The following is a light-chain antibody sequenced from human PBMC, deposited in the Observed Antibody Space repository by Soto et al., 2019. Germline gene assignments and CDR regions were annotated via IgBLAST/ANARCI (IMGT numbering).Light chain of an antibody. Sequence: IVLTQSPGTLSLSPGERATLSCRSSQSVTTQLAWYQQKPGQAPRLLIYGASSRATGIPARFSGSGSGTDFTLTISSLQSEDFAVYYCQQYSNWPPWTFGQGTKVDIK. J-gene: IGKJ1*01. V-gene: IGKV3-15*01. CDR2: GAS. CDR1: QSVTTQ. CDR3: QQYSNWPPWT.